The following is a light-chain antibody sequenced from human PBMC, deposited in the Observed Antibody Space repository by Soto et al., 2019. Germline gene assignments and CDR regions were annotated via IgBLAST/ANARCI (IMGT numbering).Light chain of an antibody. CDR2: KAS. V-gene: IGKV1-5*03. CDR3: QQYKSSST. CDR1: ESISIW. J-gene: IGKJ1*01. Sequence: DIQLTQTPSSLSASSGVSVTITCRASESISIWLAWYQQKPGKAPNLLINKASSLQSEVPSRFSGSGSGTEFTLTITSLQPDDFGVYYCQQYKSSSTFGQGTKVDI.